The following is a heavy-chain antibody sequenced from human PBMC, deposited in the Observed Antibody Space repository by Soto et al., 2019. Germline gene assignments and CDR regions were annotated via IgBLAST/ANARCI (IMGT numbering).Heavy chain of an antibody. CDR2: INHSGST. J-gene: IGHJ4*02. CDR1: GGSFSGYY. Sequence: QVQLQQWGAGLLKPSETLSLTCAVYGGSFSGYYWSWIRQPPGKGLEWIGEINHSGSTNYNPSLKNRVTITVDTSKNQFSLKLSSVTAADTAVYYCARARPYYDFWSGYYPVFDYWGQGTLVTVSS. CDR3: ARARPYYDFWSGYYPVFDY. V-gene: IGHV4-34*01. D-gene: IGHD3-3*01.